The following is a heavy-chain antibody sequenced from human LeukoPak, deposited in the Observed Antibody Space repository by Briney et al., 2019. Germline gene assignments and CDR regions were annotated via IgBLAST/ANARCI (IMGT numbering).Heavy chain of an antibody. CDR1: GGSFSGYY. V-gene: IGHV4-34*01. CDR2: INHSGST. J-gene: IGHJ4*02. CDR3: ARQRVGATMDY. D-gene: IGHD1-26*01. Sequence: SETLSLTCAVYGGSFSGYYWSWIRQPPGKGLEWIGEINHSGSTYYNPSLKSRVTISVDTSKNQFSLKLSSVTAADTAVYYCARQRVGATMDYWGQGTLVTVSS.